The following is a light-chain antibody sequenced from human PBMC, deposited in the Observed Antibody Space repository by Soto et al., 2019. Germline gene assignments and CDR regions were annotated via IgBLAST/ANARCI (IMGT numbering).Light chain of an antibody. Sequence: QSALTQPASVSGSPGQSITISCTGTSSDVGGYNYVSWYQQHPGKAPKLMIYDVSNRPSGVSNRFSGSKSGNTASLTISGLQPEDEADYYCISYTSSSTGVVFGGGTKLTVL. CDR2: DVS. V-gene: IGLV2-14*01. CDR1: SSDVGGYNY. J-gene: IGLJ2*01. CDR3: ISYTSSSTGVV.